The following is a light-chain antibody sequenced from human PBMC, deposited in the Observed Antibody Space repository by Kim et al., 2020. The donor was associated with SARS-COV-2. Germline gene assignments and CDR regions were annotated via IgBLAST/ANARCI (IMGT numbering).Light chain of an antibody. CDR2: GKN. J-gene: IGLJ3*02. V-gene: IGLV3-19*01. CDR3: GSRDSSGDWV. CDR1: SLRSFY. Sequence: SSELTQDPAVSVALGQTVRITCQGDSLRSFYASWYQQKPGQAPVLVIYGKNNRPSGIPDRFSGSSSGNTASLTITGAQAEDEADYYRGSRDSSGDWVFGGGTQLTVL.